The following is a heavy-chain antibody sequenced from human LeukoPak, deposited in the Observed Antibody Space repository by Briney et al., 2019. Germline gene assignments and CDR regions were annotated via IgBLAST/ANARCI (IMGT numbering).Heavy chain of an antibody. CDR1: GGYFSGYY. J-gene: IGHJ4*02. CDR3: ARGVYFDY. V-gene: IGHV4-34*01. CDR2: INHGGST. Sequence: SETLSLTCAVDGGYFSGYYWSWIRQPTGKGLEWIGEINHGGSTNYNPSLKSRVTISVDTSKNQFSLKLSSVTAADTVVYYCARGVYFDYWGQGTLVTVSS.